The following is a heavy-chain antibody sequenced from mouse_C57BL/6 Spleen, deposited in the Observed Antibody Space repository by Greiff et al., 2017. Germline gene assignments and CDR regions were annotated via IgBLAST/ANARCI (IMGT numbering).Heavy chain of an antibody. CDR2: IYPRSGNT. J-gene: IGHJ4*01. D-gene: IGHD1-1*01. V-gene: IGHV1-81*01. Sequence: QVQLKQSGAELARPGASVKLSCKASGYTFTSYGISWVKQRTGQGLEWIGEIYPRSGNTYYNEKFKGKATLTADKSSSTAYMELRSLTSEDSAVYFCARGPHYYGSSDYYAMDYWGQGTSVTVSS. CDR1: GYTFTSYG. CDR3: ARGPHYYGSSDYYAMDY.